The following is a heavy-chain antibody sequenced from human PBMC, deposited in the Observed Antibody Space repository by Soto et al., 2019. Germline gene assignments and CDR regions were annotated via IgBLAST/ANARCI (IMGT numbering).Heavy chain of an antibody. Sequence: SETLSLTCTVPGGSISSYYWSWIRQPPGKGLEWIGYIYYSGSTNYNPSLKSRVTITVDTSKNQFSLKLSSVTAADTAVYYCARTYYYGSGSLYYFDYWGQGTLVTV. CDR1: GGSISSYY. J-gene: IGHJ4*02. D-gene: IGHD3-10*01. CDR2: IYYSGST. CDR3: ARTYYYGSGSLYYFDY. V-gene: IGHV4-59*01.